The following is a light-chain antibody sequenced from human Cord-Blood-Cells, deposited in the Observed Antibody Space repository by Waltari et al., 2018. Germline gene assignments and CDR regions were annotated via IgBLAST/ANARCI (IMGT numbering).Light chain of an antibody. CDR3: AAWDDSLNGYV. CDR1: SSHIGNHA. Sequence: QSVLTQPPSVSEAPRQRVTISCSGSSSHIGNHAVNWYQQLPGTAPKPLIYYDDLLPSGVSDRFSGSKSGTSASLAISGLQSEDEADYYCAAWDDSLNGYVFGTGTKVTVL. V-gene: IGLV1-36*01. J-gene: IGLJ1*01. CDR2: YDD.